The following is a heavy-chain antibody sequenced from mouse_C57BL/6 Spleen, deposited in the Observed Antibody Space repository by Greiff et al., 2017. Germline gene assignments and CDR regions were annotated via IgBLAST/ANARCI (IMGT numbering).Heavy chain of an antibody. CDR3: TTNYGNYRSWFAY. CDR2: IDPENGDT. CDR1: GFNIKDDY. V-gene: IGHV14-4*01. J-gene: IGHJ3*01. Sequence: EVQLQQSGAELVRPGASVKLSCTASGFNIKDDYMHWVKQRPEQGLEWIGWIDPENGDTAYASKFQGKATITADPSSNTAYLQLSSLTSEDTAVYYCTTNYGNYRSWFAYWGKGTLVTVSA. D-gene: IGHD2-1*01.